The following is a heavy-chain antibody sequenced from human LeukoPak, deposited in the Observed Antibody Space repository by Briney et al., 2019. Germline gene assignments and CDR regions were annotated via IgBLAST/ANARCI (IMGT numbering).Heavy chain of an antibody. CDR3: ARIHLDDYGDYRYFQH. V-gene: IGHV3-66*01. CDR1: GFTVSSNY. Sequence: GGSLRLSCAASGFTVSSNYMSWVRQAPGKGLEWVSVIYSGGSTYYADSVKGRFTISRDNSKNTLYLQMNSLRAEDTAVYYCARIHLDDYGDYRYFQHWGQGTLVTVSS. J-gene: IGHJ1*01. CDR2: IYSGGST. D-gene: IGHD4-17*01.